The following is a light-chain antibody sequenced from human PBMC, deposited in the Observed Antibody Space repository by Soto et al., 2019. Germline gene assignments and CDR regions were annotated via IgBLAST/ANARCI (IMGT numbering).Light chain of an antibody. J-gene: IGKJ3*01. CDR3: QQSSNWLFT. V-gene: IGKV3-11*01. CDR2: DAS. CDR1: QSISSY. Sequence: EIVLTQSPATLSLSPGERATLSCRASQSISSYLAWYQQKPGQAPRLLIYDASNRATGIPARFSGGGSGTDFTLTINSLEPEDFAVYYCQQSSNWLFTFGPGTKVDIK.